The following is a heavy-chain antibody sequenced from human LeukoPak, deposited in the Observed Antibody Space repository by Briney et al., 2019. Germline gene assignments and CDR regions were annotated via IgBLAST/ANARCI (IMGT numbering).Heavy chain of an antibody. CDR1: GFTFSSYW. CDR3: ARIRFLEWLPELYYFDY. CDR2: IKQDGSEK. V-gene: IGHV3-7*01. D-gene: IGHD3-3*01. Sequence: GGSLRLSCAASGFTFSSYWMRWVRQAAGKGLEWVANIKQDGSEKYYVDSVKGRFTISRDNAKNSLYLQMNSLRAEDTAVYYCARIRFLEWLPELYYFDYWGQGTLVTVSS. J-gene: IGHJ4*02.